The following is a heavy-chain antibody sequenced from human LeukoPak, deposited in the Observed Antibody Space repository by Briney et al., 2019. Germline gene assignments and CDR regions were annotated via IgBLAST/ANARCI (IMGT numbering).Heavy chain of an antibody. J-gene: IGHJ4*02. D-gene: IGHD3-3*01. CDR2: INPNSGGT. CDR1: GGTFSSYA. Sequence: ASVKVSCKASGGTFSSYAISWVRQAPGQGLEWMGRINPNSGGTNYAQKFQGRVTMTRDTSISTAYMELSRLRSDDTAVYYCAAVGYYDFWSGTILDYWGQGTLVTVSS. V-gene: IGHV1-2*06. CDR3: AAVGYYDFWSGTILDY.